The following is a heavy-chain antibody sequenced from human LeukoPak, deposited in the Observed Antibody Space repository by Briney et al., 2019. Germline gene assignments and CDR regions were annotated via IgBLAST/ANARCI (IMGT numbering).Heavy chain of an antibody. J-gene: IGHJ6*03. V-gene: IGHV4-59*01. CDR3: ASGVYDFWSGLTQNKYYYYYYMDV. CDR2: IYYSGST. D-gene: IGHD3-3*01. Sequence: SETLTLTCTVSGGSISSYYWSWIRQPPGKGLEWIGYIYYSGSTNYNPSLKSRVTISVDTSKNQFSLKLSSVTAADTAVYYCASGVYDFWSGLTQNKYYYYYYMDVWGKGTTVTASS. CDR1: GGSISSYY.